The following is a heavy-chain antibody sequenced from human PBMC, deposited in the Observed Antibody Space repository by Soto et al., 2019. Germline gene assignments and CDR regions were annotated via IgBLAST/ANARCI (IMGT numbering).Heavy chain of an antibody. D-gene: IGHD5-18*01. V-gene: IGHV1-18*01. CDR3: AKERGYSYGAGDDAFDI. J-gene: IGHJ3*02. CDR2: ISAYNGNT. Sequence: ASVKVSCKASGYTFTSYGISWVRQAPGQGLEWMGWISAYNGNTNYAQKLQGRVTMTTDTSTSTAYMELRSLRSDDTAVYYCAKERGYSYGAGDDAFDIWGQGTMVTVSS. CDR1: GYTFTSYG.